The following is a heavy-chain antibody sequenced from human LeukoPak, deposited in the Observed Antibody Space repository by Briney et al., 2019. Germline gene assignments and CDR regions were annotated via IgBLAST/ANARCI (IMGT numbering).Heavy chain of an antibody. D-gene: IGHD6-13*01. V-gene: IGHV4-4*07. J-gene: IGHJ5*02. CDR3: ARAKITAADIDRPFDP. Sequence: SETLSLTCTVSGGSISSYYWSWIRQPAGEGLEWIGRIYTSGSTNYNPSLKSRVTMSVDTSKNQFSLKLSSVTAADTAVYYCARAKITAADIDRPFDPWGQGTLVTVSS. CDR2: IYTSGST. CDR1: GGSISSYY.